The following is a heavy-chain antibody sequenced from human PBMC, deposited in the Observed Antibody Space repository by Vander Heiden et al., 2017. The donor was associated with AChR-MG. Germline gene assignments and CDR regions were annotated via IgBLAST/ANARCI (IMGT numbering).Heavy chain of an antibody. Sequence: QVQLVQSGAEVKKPGSSAKVSCKASGGSFRGYAINWVRQAPGQGLEWMGGIVPMFDTSSYAQKFQGRVSITADESTSTAYMELTSLRSEDTAVYYCARGQYGSPSWEEDFYPYYMDVWGKGTTVTVSS. D-gene: IGHD1-26*01. CDR1: GGSFRGYA. J-gene: IGHJ6*03. V-gene: IGHV1-69*01. CDR3: ARGQYGSPSWEEDFYPYYMDV. CDR2: IVPMFDTS.